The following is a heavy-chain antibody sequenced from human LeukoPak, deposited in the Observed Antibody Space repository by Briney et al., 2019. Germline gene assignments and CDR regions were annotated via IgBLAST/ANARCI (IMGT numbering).Heavy chain of an antibody. CDR3: ARAPPYDFWSGPYYYYYYYMDV. V-gene: IGHV1-8*01. J-gene: IGHJ6*03. CDR2: MNPNSGKT. Sequence: ASVKVSCKASGYTFTSYDISWGRQATGQGLEWMGWMNPNSGKTGYAQKFQGRVTMTRNTSISTAYMELSSLRSEDTAVYYCARAPPYDFWSGPYYYYYYYMDVWGKGTTVTVSS. D-gene: IGHD3-3*01. CDR1: GYTFTSYD.